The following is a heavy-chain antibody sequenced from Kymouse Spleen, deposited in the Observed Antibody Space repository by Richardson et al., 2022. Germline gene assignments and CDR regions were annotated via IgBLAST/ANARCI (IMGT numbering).Heavy chain of an antibody. D-gene: IGHD6-6*01. J-gene: IGHJ4*02. CDR1: GGSFSGYY. CDR2: INHSGST. CDR3: ARTGIAARSGFDY. V-gene: IGHV4-34*01. Sequence: QVQLQQWGAGLLKPSETLSLTCAVYGGSFSGYYWSWIRQPPGKGLEWIGEINHSGSTNYNPSLKSRVTISVDTSKNQFSLKLSSVTAADTAVYYCARTGIAARSGFDYWGQGTLVTVSS.